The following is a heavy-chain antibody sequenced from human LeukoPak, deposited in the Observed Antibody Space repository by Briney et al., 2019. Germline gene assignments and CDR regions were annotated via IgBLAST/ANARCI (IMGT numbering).Heavy chain of an antibody. V-gene: IGHV3-74*01. CDR1: GFTFSSYW. J-gene: IGHJ4*02. CDR3: AKDAYSSSWLTPFFGY. Sequence: GGSLRLSCAASGFTFSSYWMHWVRQAPGKGLVWVSRINSDGSSTRYADSVKGRFTISRDNAKNTLYLQMNSLRAEDTAVYYCAKDAYSSSWLTPFFGYWGQGTLVTVSS. CDR2: INSDGSST. D-gene: IGHD6-13*01.